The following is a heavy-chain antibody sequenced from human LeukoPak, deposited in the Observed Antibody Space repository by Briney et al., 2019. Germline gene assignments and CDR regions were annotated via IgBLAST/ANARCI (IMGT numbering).Heavy chain of an antibody. Sequence: GGSLRLSCTASGFTFGDYAMSWVRQAPGKGLEWVSAISGSGGSTYYADSVKGRFTISRDNAKNSLYLQMNSLRAEDTAVYYCAREGSPDYYYYMDVWGKGTTVTVSS. J-gene: IGHJ6*03. CDR1: GFTFGDYA. V-gene: IGHV3-23*01. CDR2: ISGSGGST. D-gene: IGHD6-19*01. CDR3: AREGSPDYYYYMDV.